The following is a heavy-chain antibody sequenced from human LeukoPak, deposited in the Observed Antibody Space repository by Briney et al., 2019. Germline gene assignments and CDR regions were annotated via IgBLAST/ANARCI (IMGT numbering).Heavy chain of an antibody. CDR2: IRHNGDS. J-gene: IGHJ4*02. CDR3: ARDLFTVTAV. D-gene: IGHD2-21*02. V-gene: IGHV4-30-2*06. Sequence: SETLSLTCSVSSASITSDDFYWTWIRQSPEKGLEWIGYIRHNGDSYSRPSLNSRVTISRDESRNQFSLRLTSVTAADTAVYYCARDLFTVTAVWGQGTLVTVSS. CDR1: SASITSDDFY.